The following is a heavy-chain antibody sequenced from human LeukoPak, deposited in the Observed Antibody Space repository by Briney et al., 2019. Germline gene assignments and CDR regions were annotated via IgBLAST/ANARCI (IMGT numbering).Heavy chain of an antibody. D-gene: IGHD3-22*01. Sequence: ASVKVSCKASGGTFSSYTISWVRQAPGQGLEWMGRIIPILGIANYAQKFQGRITITADKSTSTAYMELSSLRSEDTAVYYCARGDYYDSSGRLLDYWGQGTLVTASS. CDR1: GGTFSSYT. V-gene: IGHV1-69*02. J-gene: IGHJ4*02. CDR3: ARGDYYDSSGRLLDY. CDR2: IIPILGIA.